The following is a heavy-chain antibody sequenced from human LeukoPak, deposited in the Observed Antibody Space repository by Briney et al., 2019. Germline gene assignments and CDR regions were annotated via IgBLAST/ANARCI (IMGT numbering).Heavy chain of an antibody. V-gene: IGHV4-39*01. J-gene: IGHJ4*02. CDR2: IYYSGST. D-gene: IGHD1-26*01. CDR3: ARLGRELPQADDY. Sequence: SETLSLTCTVSGGSISSSSYYWGWIRQPPGKGLEWIGCIYYSGSTYYNPSLKSRVTISVDTSKNQFSLKLSSATAADTAVYYCARLGRELPQADDYWGQGTLVTVSS. CDR1: GGSISSSSYY.